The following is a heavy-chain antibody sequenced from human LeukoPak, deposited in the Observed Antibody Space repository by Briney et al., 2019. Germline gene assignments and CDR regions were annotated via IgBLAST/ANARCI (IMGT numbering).Heavy chain of an antibody. J-gene: IGHJ4*02. Sequence: GGSLRLSCAASGFTFSSYSMNWVRQAPGKGLEWFSSISSSSSYIYYADSVKGRFTISRDNAKNSLYLQMNSLRAEDTAVYYCARVMSSSSSGDDYWGQETLVTVSS. CDR3: ARVMSSSSSGDDY. CDR2: ISSSSSYI. D-gene: IGHD6-6*01. CDR1: GFTFSSYS. V-gene: IGHV3-21*01.